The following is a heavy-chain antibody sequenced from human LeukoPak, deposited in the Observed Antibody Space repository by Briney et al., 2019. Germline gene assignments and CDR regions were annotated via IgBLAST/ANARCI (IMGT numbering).Heavy chain of an antibody. CDR3: AGSWSPYDAFDI. D-gene: IGHD6-13*01. CDR1: GFTFSSYG. J-gene: IGHJ3*02. Sequence: SGGSLRLSCVASGFTFSSYGMYWVRQAPGKGLEWVAFIRYDGSDKYYADSVKGRFTISKDNSKNTLYLQMNSLRAEDTAVYYCAGSWSPYDAFDIWGQGTMVSVSS. CDR2: IRYDGSDK. V-gene: IGHV3-30*02.